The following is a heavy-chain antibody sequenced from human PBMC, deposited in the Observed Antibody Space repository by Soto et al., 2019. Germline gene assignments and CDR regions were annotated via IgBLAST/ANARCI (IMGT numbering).Heavy chain of an antibody. CDR3: AKDNGSEYSAFDY. CDR2: VNPILSMS. J-gene: IGHJ4*02. CDR1: GDTFSFYT. Sequence: QVQLVQSGAELKKPGSSVKVSCKASGDTFSFYTINWVRQAPGLGLEWMGRVNPILSMSNYAQKFQGRVTMTAHKSKSTAYMELHSLRAGDTAFYYCAKDNGSEYSAFDYWGQGALVTVSS. V-gene: IGHV1-69*02. D-gene: IGHD3-10*01.